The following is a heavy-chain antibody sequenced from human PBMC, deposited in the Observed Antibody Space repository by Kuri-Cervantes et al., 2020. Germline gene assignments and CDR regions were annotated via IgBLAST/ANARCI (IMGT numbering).Heavy chain of an antibody. CDR1: GFLLSTSGGG. Sequence: SGPTLAHLTQIFTLPYTFSGFLLSTSGGGVGWIRQPPGKALERLAIIYWGDDKRYSPSLKSRLTITKDNSKNQVVLTMTNMDPVDTATYYCAHYAGSGYAGMDVWGQGTTVTRLL. CDR3: AHYAGSGYAGMDV. J-gene: IGHJ6*01. D-gene: IGHD3-3*01. CDR2: IYWGDDK. V-gene: IGHV2-5*02.